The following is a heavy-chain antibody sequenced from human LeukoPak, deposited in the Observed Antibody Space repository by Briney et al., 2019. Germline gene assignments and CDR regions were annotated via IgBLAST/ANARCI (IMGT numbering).Heavy chain of an antibody. D-gene: IGHD7-27*01. CDR3: ARALGILDAFDI. Sequence: ASVKVSCKASGYSFVLYGISWVRQAPGQGPEWMGWISTSSGDTKYAEKFRGRVTMTTDTPSSTAYMELRSLRSDDTAVYYCARALGILDAFDIWGQGTMVTVSS. V-gene: IGHV1-18*01. CDR2: ISTSSGDT. CDR1: GYSFVLYG. J-gene: IGHJ3*02.